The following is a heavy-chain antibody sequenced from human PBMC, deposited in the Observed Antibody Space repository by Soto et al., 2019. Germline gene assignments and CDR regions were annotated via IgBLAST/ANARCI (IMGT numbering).Heavy chain of an antibody. Sequence: QVQLVQSGAEVKKPGASVKVSCKASGYTFTSYYMYWVRQAPGQGLEWMGIINPSGGSTSYAQKFQGGVTTTRDTSTSTVYMELSSLRSEDTAVYYCARVEMATIKGNAFDIWGQGTMVTVSS. CDR3: ARVEMATIKGNAFDI. J-gene: IGHJ3*02. D-gene: IGHD5-12*01. V-gene: IGHV1-46*01. CDR1: GYTFTSYY. CDR2: INPSGGST.